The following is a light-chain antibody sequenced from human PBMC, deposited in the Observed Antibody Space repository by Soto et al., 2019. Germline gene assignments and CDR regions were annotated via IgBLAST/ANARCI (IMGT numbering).Light chain of an antibody. CDR1: SSDVGGYNY. CDR3: SSYTSISTVV. J-gene: IGLJ2*01. V-gene: IGLV2-14*03. Sequence: QSALTQPASVSGSPGQSITISCTGTSSDVGGYNYVSWYQHHPGKAPKLMIYVVTNRPSGISNRFSGSRSGNTASLTISGLQAEDEANYYCSSYTSISTVVFGGGTKLTVL. CDR2: VVT.